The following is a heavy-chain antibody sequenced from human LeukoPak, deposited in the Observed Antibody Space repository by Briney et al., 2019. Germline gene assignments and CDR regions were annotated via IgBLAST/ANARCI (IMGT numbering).Heavy chain of an antibody. J-gene: IGHJ4*02. CDR2: IYYSGST. Sequence: PSETLSLTCTVSGGSISSSRYYWGWIRQPPGKGLEWIGSIYYSGSTYYNPSLKSRVTISVDTSKNQFSLKLSSVTAADTAVYYCAREQLAYFDYWGQGTLVTVSS. CDR3: AREQLAYFDY. CDR1: GGSISSSRYY. D-gene: IGHD6-6*01. V-gene: IGHV4-39*07.